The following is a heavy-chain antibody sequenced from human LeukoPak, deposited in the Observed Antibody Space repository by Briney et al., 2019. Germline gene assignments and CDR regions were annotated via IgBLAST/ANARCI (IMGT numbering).Heavy chain of an antibody. CDR3: ARGPYDYYYSSGYYSVGYFDL. V-gene: IGHV1-2*02. CDR1: GYTFTGYY. J-gene: IGHJ4*02. CDR2: INPNSGGT. D-gene: IGHD3-22*01. Sequence: GASVKVSCKASGYTFTGYYMHWVRQAPGQGLEWMGWINPNSGGTNYAQKFQGRVTMTRDTSISTAYMELSRLRSDDTAVYYCARGPYDYYYSSGYYSVGYFDLWGQGTLVTVSS.